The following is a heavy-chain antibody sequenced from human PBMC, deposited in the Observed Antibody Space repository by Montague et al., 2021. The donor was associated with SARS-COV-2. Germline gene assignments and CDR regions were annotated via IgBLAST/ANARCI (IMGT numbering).Heavy chain of an antibody. J-gene: IGHJ5*02. CDR1: GVSLSTPHY. V-gene: IGHV4-4*02. Sequence: SETLSLTCSVSGVSLSTPHYWSWVRQPPGKGLELIGEVHHSGNTNYNSSFNGRATISVDKSKNQFSLTLTSVTAADTSVYYCACDRINRGCLDPWGQGTLVTVS. CDR2: VHHSGNT. D-gene: IGHD3-10*01. CDR3: ACDRINRGCLDP.